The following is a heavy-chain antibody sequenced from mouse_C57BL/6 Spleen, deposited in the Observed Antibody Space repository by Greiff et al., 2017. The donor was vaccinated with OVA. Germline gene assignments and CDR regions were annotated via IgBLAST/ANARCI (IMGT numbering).Heavy chain of an antibody. CDR3: AKGYYDV. V-gene: IGHV1-26*01. J-gene: IGHJ1*03. CDR2: INPNNGGT. CDR1: GYTFTDYY. Sequence: EVQLQQSGPELVKPGASVKISCKASGYTFTDYYMNWVKQSHGKSLEWIGDINPNNGGTSYNQKFKGKATLTVYKSSSTAYMELRSLTSEDSAVYYCAKGYYDVWGKGTTVTVSS.